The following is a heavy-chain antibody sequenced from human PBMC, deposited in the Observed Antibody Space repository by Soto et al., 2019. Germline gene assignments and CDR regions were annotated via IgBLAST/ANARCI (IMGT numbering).Heavy chain of an antibody. CDR3: ARIPGWLQGFDS. CDR2: IDWDDDK. J-gene: IGHJ4*02. V-gene: IGHV2-70*04. D-gene: IGHD6-19*01. CDR1: GFSLSTTGMR. Sequence: SGPTLVNPTQTLTLTCTFAGFSLSTTGMRVSWIRQPPGKALEWLARIDWDDDKFYTASLKTRLTISKDTSKNQVVLTMTNMDPVDTATYFCARIPGWLQGFDSWGQGTLVTV.